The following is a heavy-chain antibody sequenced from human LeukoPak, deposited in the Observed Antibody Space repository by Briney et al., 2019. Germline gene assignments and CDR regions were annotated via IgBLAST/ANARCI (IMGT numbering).Heavy chain of an antibody. Sequence: KPSETLSLTCAVYGGSFSGYYWSWIRQPPGKGLEWIGEINHSGSTNYNPSLKSRVTISVDTSKNQFSLKLSSVTAADTAVYYCARKGEIVVVPAATQKRNWFDPWGQGTLVTVSS. CDR1: GGSFSGYY. V-gene: IGHV4-34*01. J-gene: IGHJ5*02. D-gene: IGHD2-2*01. CDR2: INHSGST. CDR3: ARKGEIVVVPAATQKRNWFDP.